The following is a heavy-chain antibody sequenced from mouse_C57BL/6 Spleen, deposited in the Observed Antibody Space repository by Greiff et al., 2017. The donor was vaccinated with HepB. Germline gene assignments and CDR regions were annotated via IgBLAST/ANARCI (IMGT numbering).Heavy chain of an antibody. CDR3: AREGYYGSSSYFDV. V-gene: IGHV3-6*01. J-gene: IGHJ1*03. CDR1: GYSITSGYY. Sequence: VQLKESGPGLVKPSQSLSLTCSVTGYSITSGYYWNWIRQFPGNKLEWMGYISYDGSNNYNPSLKNRISITRDTSKNQFFLKLNSVTTEDTATYYCAREGYYGSSSYFDVWGTGTTVTVSS. CDR2: ISYDGSN. D-gene: IGHD1-1*01.